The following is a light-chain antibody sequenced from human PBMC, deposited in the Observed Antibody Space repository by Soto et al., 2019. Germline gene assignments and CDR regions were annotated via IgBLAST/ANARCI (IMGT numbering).Light chain of an antibody. J-gene: IGKJ5*01. Sequence: DIQTPQSPSSLSASIGDRVTITCRTSDNIAKYLNWYQHKPGQVPKLLIVAASRLQTGVPDRFSGSGSGTDFTLTISRLEPEDFAVYYCQHYGSSPITFGQGTRLEI. CDR1: DNIAKY. CDR3: QHYGSSPIT. CDR2: AAS. V-gene: IGKV1-39*01.